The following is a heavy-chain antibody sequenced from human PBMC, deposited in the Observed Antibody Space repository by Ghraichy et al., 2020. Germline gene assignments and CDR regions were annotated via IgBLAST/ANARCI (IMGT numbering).Heavy chain of an antibody. V-gene: IGHV4-34*01. J-gene: IGHJ6*02. CDR3: ARAPYGLYYYGMDV. D-gene: IGHD4-17*01. CDR1: GGSFSGYY. CDR2: INHSGST. Sequence: SETLSLTCAVYGGSFSGYYWSWIRQPPGKGLEWIGEINHSGSTNYNPSLKSRVTISVDTSKNQFSLKLSSVTAADTAVYYCARAPYGLYYYGMDVWGQGTTVTVSS.